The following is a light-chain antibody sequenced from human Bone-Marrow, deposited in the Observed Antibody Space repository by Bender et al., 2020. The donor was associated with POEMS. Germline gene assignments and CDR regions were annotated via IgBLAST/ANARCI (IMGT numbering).Light chain of an antibody. CDR1: SSDVGAYTY. V-gene: IGLV2-11*01. CDR3: CSYAGTYTWV. Sequence: HSALTQHRSVSGSPGQSVTLSCTGTSSDVGAYTYVSWYQQHPGQAPKLMLYHVSRRPSGVPARFSGSKSDNTASLTISGLQAEDEADYWCCSYAGTYTWVFGGGTKLTVL. J-gene: IGLJ3*02. CDR2: HVS.